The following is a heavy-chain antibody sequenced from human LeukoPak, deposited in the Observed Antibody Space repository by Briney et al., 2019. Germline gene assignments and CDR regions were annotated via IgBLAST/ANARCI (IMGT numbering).Heavy chain of an antibody. D-gene: IGHD6-13*01. Sequence: SETLSLTCAVYGGSFSGDYWSWIRQPPGKGLEWIGEIHHSGSTNYNPSLKSRVTISVDTSKNQFSPKLTSVTAADTAVYYCARGSSLAAAGTGSSFDYWGQGTQVTVSS. J-gene: IGHJ4*02. V-gene: IGHV4-34*01. CDR3: ARGSSLAAAGTGSSFDY. CDR2: IHHSGST. CDR1: GGSFSGDY.